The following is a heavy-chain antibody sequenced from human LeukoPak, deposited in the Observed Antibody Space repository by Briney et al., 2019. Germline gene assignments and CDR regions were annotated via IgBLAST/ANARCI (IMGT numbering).Heavy chain of an antibody. J-gene: IGHJ5*02. CDR3: ARLTTTVSPLRP. CDR1: GYSFATYW. V-gene: IGHV5-51*01. CDR2: IYPGDSDT. D-gene: IGHD4-17*01. Sequence: GESLKISCKGSGYSFATYWIAWVRPMPGKGLEWMGIIYPGDSDTRYSPAFQGQVTISADKSINTSYLQWSSLKASDTAMYYCARLTTTVSPLRPWGQGTLVTVSS.